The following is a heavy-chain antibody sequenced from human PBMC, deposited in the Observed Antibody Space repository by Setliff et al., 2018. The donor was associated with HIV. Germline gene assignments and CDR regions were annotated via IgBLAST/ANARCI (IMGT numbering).Heavy chain of an antibody. CDR3: ARVTRSGSGWFWEHYFDS. D-gene: IGHD6-19*01. Sequence: ETLSLTCTVSGASISSHYWSWVRQPPGKGLEWIGEIYHSGSTNYNPSLKSRVTISVDKSKNQFSLKLSSVTAADTAVYYCARVTRSGSGWFWEHYFDSWGQGSLVTVSS. CDR1: GASISSHY. CDR2: IYHSGST. J-gene: IGHJ4*02. V-gene: IGHV4-59*11.